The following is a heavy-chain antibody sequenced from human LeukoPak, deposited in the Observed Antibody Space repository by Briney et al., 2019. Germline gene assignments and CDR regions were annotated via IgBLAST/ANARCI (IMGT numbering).Heavy chain of an antibody. CDR2: IYSDGGT. V-gene: IGHV3-66*02. Sequence: GGSLRLSCAASGFTVSAKYMSWVRQGPGKGLDWISSIYSDGGTNYADSVKGRFTISRGNSKNTPYLQMNSLRPEDTAVYYCARDGGFGGPGGDNWFDSWGQGALVTVSS. J-gene: IGHJ5*01. CDR3: ARDGGFGGPGGDNWFDS. CDR1: GFTVSAKY. D-gene: IGHD3-16*01.